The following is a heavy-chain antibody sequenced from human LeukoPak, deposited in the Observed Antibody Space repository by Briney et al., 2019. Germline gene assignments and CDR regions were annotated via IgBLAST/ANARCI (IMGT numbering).Heavy chain of an antibody. CDR1: GFTFSTYS. V-gene: IGHV3-21*01. J-gene: IGHJ6*03. CDR3: ASGTDSSGYYGPYYYYMDV. D-gene: IGHD3-22*01. CDR2: ISTSTTYI. Sequence: KTGGSLRLSCAASGFTFSTYSMKWVRQAPGKGLEWVSSISTSTTYIYYADSVKGRFTISRDNAKNSLYLQMNSLRAEDTAVYYCASGTDSSGYYGPYYYYMDVWGKGTTVTVSS.